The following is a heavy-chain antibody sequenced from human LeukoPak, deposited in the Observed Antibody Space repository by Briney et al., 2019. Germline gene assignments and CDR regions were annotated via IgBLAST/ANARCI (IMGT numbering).Heavy chain of an antibody. D-gene: IGHD3-16*02. CDR1: GFTFSGSA. CDR3: TRRNDYVWGSYLDN. CDR2: IRSKANSYAT. Sequence: GGSLRLSCAASGFTFSGSAMHWVRQASGKGLEWVGRIRSKANSYATAYAASVKGRFTISRGDSKNTAYLQMNSLKTEDTAVYYCTRRNDYVWGSYLDNWGQGTLVTVSS. V-gene: IGHV3-73*01. J-gene: IGHJ4*02.